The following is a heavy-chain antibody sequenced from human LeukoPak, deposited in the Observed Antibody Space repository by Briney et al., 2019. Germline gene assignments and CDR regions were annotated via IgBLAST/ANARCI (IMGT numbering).Heavy chain of an antibody. V-gene: IGHV1-2*02. D-gene: IGHD3-10*01. Sequence: GDPVKVSCKASGYTFSGTGWYLYWLRQAPGQGLERMGWIYPYTGATHYAQKFQGRVAMTRDTPISTAYMELSRLRPDDTAVYYCARDGPAQMVDFDYWGQGTLVTVSS. CDR1: GYTFSGTGWY. CDR3: ARDGPAQMVDFDY. J-gene: IGHJ4*02. CDR2: IYPYTGAT.